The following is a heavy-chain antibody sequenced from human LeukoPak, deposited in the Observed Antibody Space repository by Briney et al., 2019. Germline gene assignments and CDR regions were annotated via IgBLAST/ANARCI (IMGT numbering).Heavy chain of an antibody. D-gene: IGHD7-27*01. CDR3: ARETSWGAFDI. CDR2: ISSSSSTI. V-gene: IGHV3-48*01. Sequence: GGSLRLSCGASGFTFSSYSMNWVRQAPGKGLEWVSYISSSSSTIYYADSVKGRFTISRDNAKNSLYLQMNSLRAEDTAVYYCARETSWGAFDIWGQGTMVTVSS. J-gene: IGHJ3*02. CDR1: GFTFSSYS.